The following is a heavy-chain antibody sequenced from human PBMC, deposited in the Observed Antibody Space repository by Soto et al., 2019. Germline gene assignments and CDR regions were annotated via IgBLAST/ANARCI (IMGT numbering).Heavy chain of an antibody. V-gene: IGHV4-59*08. CDR1: GGSISSYC. CDR2: IYYSGST. J-gene: IGHJ4*02. CDR3: ARHIKTGFLFDY. Sequence: PSETLSLTCTVAGGSISSYCWSWIRQPPGKGLEWIGYIYYSGSTNYNPSLKSRVTISVDTSKNQFSLKLSSVTAADTAVYYCARHIKTGFLFDYWGQGTLVTVS. D-gene: IGHD3-9*01.